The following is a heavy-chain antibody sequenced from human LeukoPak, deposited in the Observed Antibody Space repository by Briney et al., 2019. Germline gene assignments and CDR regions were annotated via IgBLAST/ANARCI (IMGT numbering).Heavy chain of an antibody. CDR2: INADGSTT. Sequence: GGSLRLSCAVSGFTFSSYWMHWVRQAPGKGLVWVSRINADGSTTGYADSVKGRFTISRDNSKNTLYLQMNSLRAEDTAVYYCASSGWFGELLTFDYWGQGTLVTVSS. J-gene: IGHJ4*02. D-gene: IGHD3-10*01. CDR1: GFTFSSYW. CDR3: ASSGWFGELLTFDY. V-gene: IGHV3-74*01.